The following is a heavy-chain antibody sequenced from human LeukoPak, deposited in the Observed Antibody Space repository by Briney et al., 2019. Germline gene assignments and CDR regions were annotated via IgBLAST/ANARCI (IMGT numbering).Heavy chain of an antibody. Sequence: PSETLSLTCAVYGGSFSGYYWSWIRQPPGKGLGWIGEINHSGSTNYNPSLKSRVTISVDTSKNQFSLKLSSVTAADTAVYYCARGGCSGGSCYPATVDAFDIWGQGTMVTVSS. D-gene: IGHD2-15*01. J-gene: IGHJ3*02. V-gene: IGHV4-34*01. CDR1: GGSFSGYY. CDR2: INHSGST. CDR3: ARGGCSGGSCYPATVDAFDI.